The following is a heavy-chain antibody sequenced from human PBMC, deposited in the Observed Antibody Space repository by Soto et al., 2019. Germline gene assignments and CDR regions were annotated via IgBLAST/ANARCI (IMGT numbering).Heavy chain of an antibody. D-gene: IGHD6-13*01. CDR2: IYPGDSDT. V-gene: IGHV5-51*01. CDR3: AKDEGSSWYRVYYYYGMDV. J-gene: IGHJ6*02. Sequence: PGESLKISCKGSGYSFTSYWIGWVRQMPGKGLEWMGIIYPGDSDTRYSPSFQGQVTISRDNSKNTLYLQMNSLRAEDTAVYYCAKDEGSSWYRVYYYYGMDVWGQGTTVTVSS. CDR1: GYSFTSYW.